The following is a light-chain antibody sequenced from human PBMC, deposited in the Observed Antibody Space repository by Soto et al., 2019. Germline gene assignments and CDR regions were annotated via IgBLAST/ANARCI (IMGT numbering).Light chain of an antibody. J-gene: IGKJ1*01. CDR2: ASS. V-gene: IGKV1-27*01. CDR3: QKYDNAPRT. Sequence: AAGDRVTITCRASQGISSSLAWYQQKPGKPPKLLIYASSTLQSGVPSRFSGSGSGTDFTLTISSLQPEDVATYYCQKYDNAPRTFGQGTKVEI. CDR1: QGISSS.